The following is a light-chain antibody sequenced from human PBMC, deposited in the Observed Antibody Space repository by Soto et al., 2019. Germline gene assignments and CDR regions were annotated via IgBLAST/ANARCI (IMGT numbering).Light chain of an antibody. CDR2: AAS. Sequence: DIHMTQSPSSLSASIGARVTITFRASQSISNYLNWYQQMPGKAPKLLIYAASRLQSGVPSRFSGSGSGTDFTLAISSLQPEDFATYFCQQSYSSPRTFGLGTKVDI. CDR1: QSISNY. J-gene: IGKJ1*01. CDR3: QQSYSSPRT. V-gene: IGKV1-39*01.